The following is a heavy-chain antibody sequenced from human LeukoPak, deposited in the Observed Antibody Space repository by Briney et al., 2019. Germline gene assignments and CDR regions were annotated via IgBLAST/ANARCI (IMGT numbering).Heavy chain of an antibody. V-gene: IGHV1-8*01. J-gene: IGHJ4*02. CDR1: VYTFTTYD. CDR2: MKPNRGNT. Sequence: ASVSVSSTASVYTFTTYDINWVRQATGQGREWMGWMKPNRGNTGYTHKFQSRVTMTRNTSISTAYMELSSLRSEDTAVYYCARGITHKRRGHDYWGQGTLVTVSS. CDR3: ARGITHKRRGHDY. D-gene: IGHD3-16*01.